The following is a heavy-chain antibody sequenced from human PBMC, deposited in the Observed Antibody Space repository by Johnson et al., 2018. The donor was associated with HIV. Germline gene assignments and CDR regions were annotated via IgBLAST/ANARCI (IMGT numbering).Heavy chain of an antibody. V-gene: IGHV3-15*05. CDR1: GFTFSNAW. CDR2: IKSKTDGGTT. J-gene: IGHJ3*02. D-gene: IGHD5-24*01. Sequence: VQLVESGGGVVQPGRSLRLSCAASGFTFSNAWMSWVRQAPGKGLEWVGRIKSKTDGGTTDYAVPVKGRFTISRDDSKNTLYLQMNSLRAEDTAFYYCARFGRGGSHAFDIWGQGTMVTVSS. CDR3: ARFGRGGSHAFDI.